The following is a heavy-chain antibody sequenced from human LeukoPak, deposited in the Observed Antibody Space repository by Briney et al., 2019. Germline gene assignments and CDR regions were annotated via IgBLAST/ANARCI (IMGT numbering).Heavy chain of an antibody. J-gene: IGHJ3*02. CDR1: GGSISSYY. CDR2: IYTSGST. D-gene: IGHD3-22*01. Sequence: SETLSLTCTVSGGSISSYYWSWIRQPAGKGLEWIGRIYTSGSTKYNPSLKSRVTMSVDTSKNQFSLKLSSVTAADTAVYYCASSSGYYSGDAFDIWGQGTMVTVSS. CDR3: ASSSGYYSGDAFDI. V-gene: IGHV4-4*07.